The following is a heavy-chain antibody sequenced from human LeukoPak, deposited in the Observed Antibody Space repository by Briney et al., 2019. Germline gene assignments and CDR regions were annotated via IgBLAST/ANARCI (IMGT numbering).Heavy chain of an antibody. CDR3: VSNDSSGYYLSADY. CDR1: GDSINNYY. Sequence: SETLSLTCTVSGDSINNYYWGWIRQPPGKGLEWIGSIYYSGSTYYNPSLKSRVTISVDTSKNQFSLKLSSVTAADTAVYYCVSNDSSGYYLSADYWGQGTLVTVSS. D-gene: IGHD3-22*01. V-gene: IGHV4-39*07. CDR2: IYYSGST. J-gene: IGHJ4*02.